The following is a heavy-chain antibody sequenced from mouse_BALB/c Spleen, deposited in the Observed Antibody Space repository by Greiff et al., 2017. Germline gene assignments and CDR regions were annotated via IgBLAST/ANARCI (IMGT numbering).Heavy chain of an antibody. V-gene: IGHV5-17*02. CDR2: ISSGSSTI. D-gene: IGHD2-3*01. CDR3: ARSGYENYAMDY. Sequence: EVQLQESGGGLVQPGGSRKLSCAASGFTFSSFGMHWVRQAPEKGLEWVAYISSGSSTIYYADTVKGRFTISTDNPKNTLYLQMTSLRSEDTAMYYCARSGYENYAMDYWGQGTSVTVSS. CDR1: GFTFSSFG. J-gene: IGHJ4*01.